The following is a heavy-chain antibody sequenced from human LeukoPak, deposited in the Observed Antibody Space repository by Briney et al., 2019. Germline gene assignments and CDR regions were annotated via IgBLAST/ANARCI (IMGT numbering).Heavy chain of an antibody. Sequence: GGSLRLSCAASGFTFSSYWMHWIRQAPGKGLEWVSYISSSGSTIYYADSVKGRFTISRDNAKNSLYLQMNSLRAEDTAVYYCAELGITMIGGVWGKGTTVTISS. CDR1: GFTFSSYW. V-gene: IGHV3-11*04. D-gene: IGHD3-10*02. CDR3: AELGITMIGGV. J-gene: IGHJ6*04. CDR2: ISSSGSTI.